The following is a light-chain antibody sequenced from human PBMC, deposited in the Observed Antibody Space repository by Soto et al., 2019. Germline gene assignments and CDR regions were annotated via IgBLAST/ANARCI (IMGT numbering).Light chain of an antibody. V-gene: IGKV1-5*03. Sequence: IRVTQSAATLSVSVGERVTISCRASQSVSSWLAWDQEKPGKAPNLLSYNASSLEIGVQSTVSGSGSQAEFTLTISSLQPDDLSTYYSQQYNRYSSTFGQGTK. CDR3: QQYNRYSST. CDR1: QSVSSW. CDR2: NAS. J-gene: IGKJ1*01.